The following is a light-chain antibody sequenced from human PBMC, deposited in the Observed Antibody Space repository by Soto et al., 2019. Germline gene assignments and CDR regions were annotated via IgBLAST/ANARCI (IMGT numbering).Light chain of an antibody. Sequence: DIQMTQSPSNLSASVGDRVTITCRASQSISSWLAWYQQKPGKAPKLLIYDASSLESGVPSRFSGRVSGTEFTLNLSSLQPDDFATHYCQQYNSYRYTFGQVIKLQIK. V-gene: IGKV1-5*01. CDR2: DAS. CDR3: QQYNSYRYT. CDR1: QSISSW. J-gene: IGKJ2*01.